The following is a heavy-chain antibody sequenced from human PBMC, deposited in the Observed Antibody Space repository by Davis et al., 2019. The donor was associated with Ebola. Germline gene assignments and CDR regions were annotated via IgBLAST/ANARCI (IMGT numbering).Heavy chain of an antibody. Sequence: SETLSLTCAVSGDSISSSNWWSWVRQPPGKGLEWIGEISQSGSTNYNPSLKSRVTISVDTSKNQFSLKLSSVTAADTAVYYCARWGTVTTGWFDPWGQGTLVTVSS. J-gene: IGHJ5*02. CDR2: ISQSGST. CDR1: GDSISSSNW. CDR3: ARWGTVTTGWFDP. D-gene: IGHD4-11*01. V-gene: IGHV4-4*02.